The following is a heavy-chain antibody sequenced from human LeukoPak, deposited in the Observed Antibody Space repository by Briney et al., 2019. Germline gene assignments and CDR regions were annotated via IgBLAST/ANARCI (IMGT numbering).Heavy chain of an antibody. CDR1: GFTFSSYS. CDR2: IRSSGSYI. CDR3: AKITPPYYYASGNLYGMDV. V-gene: IGHV3-21*01. J-gene: IGHJ6*02. D-gene: IGHD3-10*01. Sequence: GGSLRLSCAASGFTFSSYSMNWVRQAPGKGLEWVSSIRSSGSYIFYADSVRGRFTISRDNAKNSVYLQMNSLRAEDTAVYYCAKITPPYYYASGNLYGMDVWGQGTTVTVSS.